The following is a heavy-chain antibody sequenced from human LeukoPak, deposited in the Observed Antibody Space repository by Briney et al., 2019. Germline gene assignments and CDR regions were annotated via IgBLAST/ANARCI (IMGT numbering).Heavy chain of an antibody. CDR1: GFTFSSYG. V-gene: IGHV3-30*02. CDR3: AKDHSYYDFWSGYLNWFDP. Sequence: PGGSLRLSCAASGFTFSSYGMHWVRQAPGKGLEWVAFIRYDGSNKYYADSVKGRFTISRDNSKNTLYLQMNSLRAEDTAVYYCAKDHSYYDFWSGYLNWFDPWGQGTLVTVSS. D-gene: IGHD3-3*01. CDR2: IRYDGSNK. J-gene: IGHJ5*02.